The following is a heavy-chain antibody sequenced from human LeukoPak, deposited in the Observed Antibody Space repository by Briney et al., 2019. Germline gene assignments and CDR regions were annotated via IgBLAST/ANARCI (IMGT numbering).Heavy chain of an antibody. CDR3: ARVVRPAVTIFGVATRPVYYYMDV. D-gene: IGHD3-3*01. CDR1: GGSISSGSYY. CDR2: IYTSGST. J-gene: IGHJ6*03. Sequence: SETLSLTCTVSGGSISSGSYYWSWIRQPAGKGLEWIGRIYTSGSTNYNPSLKSRVTISVDTSKNQFSLKLSSVTAADTAVYYCARVVRPAVTIFGVATRPVYYYMDVWGKGTTVTVSS. V-gene: IGHV4-61*02.